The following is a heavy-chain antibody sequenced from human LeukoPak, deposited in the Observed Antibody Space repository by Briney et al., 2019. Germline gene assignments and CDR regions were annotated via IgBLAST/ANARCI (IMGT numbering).Heavy chain of an antibody. CDR3: AREDSSGWLTFDY. J-gene: IGHJ4*02. CDR1: GYTFTSYA. Sequence: ASVKVSCKASGYTFTSYAMHWVRQAPGQRLEWMGWINAGNGSTKYSQKFQGRVTITRDTSASTAYMELSSLRSEDTAVYYCAREDSSGWLTFDYWGQGTLVTVSS. V-gene: IGHV1-3*01. CDR2: INAGNGST. D-gene: IGHD6-19*01.